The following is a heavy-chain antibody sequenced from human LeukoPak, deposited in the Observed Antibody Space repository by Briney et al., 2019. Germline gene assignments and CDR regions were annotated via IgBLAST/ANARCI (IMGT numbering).Heavy chain of an antibody. J-gene: IGHJ4*02. D-gene: IGHD6-13*01. Sequence: PSETLSLTCTVSGGSISGYYWSWIRQPPGKGLEWIGYIYYSGSTNYNPSLKSRVTISVDTSKNQFSLKLSSVTAADAAVYYCARHSWAAAAGNNAFDYWGQGTLVTVSS. CDR3: ARHSWAAAAGNNAFDY. CDR1: GGSISGYY. V-gene: IGHV4-59*08. CDR2: IYYSGST.